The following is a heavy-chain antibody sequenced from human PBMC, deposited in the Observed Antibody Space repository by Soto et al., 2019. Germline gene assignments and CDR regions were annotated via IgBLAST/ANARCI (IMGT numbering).Heavy chain of an antibody. CDR3: ARDGAGEPLWSHYGMDV. J-gene: IGHJ6*02. V-gene: IGHV4-31*03. D-gene: IGHD5-18*01. Sequence: QVQLQESGPGLVKPSQTLSLTCTVSGGSISSGGYYWSWIRQHPGKGLEWIGYIYYSGSTYYNPSLKSRVNISVDTSKNQFSLKLSSVTAADTAVYYCARDGAGEPLWSHYGMDVWGQGTTVTVSS. CDR1: GGSISSGGYY. CDR2: IYYSGST.